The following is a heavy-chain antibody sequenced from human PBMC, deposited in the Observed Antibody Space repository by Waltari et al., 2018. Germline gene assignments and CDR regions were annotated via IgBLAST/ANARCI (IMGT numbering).Heavy chain of an antibody. CDR1: GFSLSTSGMR. D-gene: IGHD2-2*01. CDR2: IFYRGST. V-gene: IGHV4-39*01. Sequence: KESGPALVKPTQTLTLTCTFSGFSLSTSGMRVSWIRQPPGKGLEWIASIFYRGSTYYNPSLKSRVTISVETSKNQFSLKLSSVTAADTAVYYCARLYSGTRPPDFWGQGTLVTVSS. CDR3: ARLYSGTRPPDF. J-gene: IGHJ4*02.